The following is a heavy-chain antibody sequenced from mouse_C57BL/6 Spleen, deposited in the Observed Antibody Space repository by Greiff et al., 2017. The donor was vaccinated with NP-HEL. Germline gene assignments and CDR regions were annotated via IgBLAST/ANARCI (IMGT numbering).Heavy chain of an antibody. D-gene: IGHD1-1*01. CDR3: ARAFITTVDYYAMDY. Sequence: EVMLVESEGGLVQPGSSMKLSCTASGFTFSDYYMAWVRQVPEKGLEWVANINYDGSSTYYLDSLKSRFIISRDNAKNILYLQMSSLKSEDTATYYCARAFITTVDYYAMDYWGQGTSVTVSS. V-gene: IGHV5-16*01. J-gene: IGHJ4*01. CDR2: INYDGSST. CDR1: GFTFSDYY.